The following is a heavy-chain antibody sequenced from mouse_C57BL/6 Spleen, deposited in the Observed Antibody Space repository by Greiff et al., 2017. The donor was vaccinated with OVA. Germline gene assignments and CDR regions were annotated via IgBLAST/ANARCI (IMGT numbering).Heavy chain of an antibody. Sequence: DVMLVESGEGLVKPGGSLKLSCAASGFTFSSYAMSWVRQTPEKRLEWVAYISSGGDYIYYADTVKGRFTISRDNARNTLYLQMSSLKSEDTAMYYCTRDRAYYFDYWGQGTTLTVSS. V-gene: IGHV5-9-1*02. CDR1: GFTFSSYA. CDR2: ISSGGDYI. J-gene: IGHJ2*01. CDR3: TRDRAYYFDY. D-gene: IGHD3-1*01.